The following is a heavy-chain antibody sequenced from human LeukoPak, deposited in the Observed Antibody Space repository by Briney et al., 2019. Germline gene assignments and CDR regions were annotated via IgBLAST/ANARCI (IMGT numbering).Heavy chain of an antibody. D-gene: IGHD3-9*01. V-gene: IGHV1-18*01. CDR1: GYTFTSYG. Sequence: ASVKVSCKASGYTFTSYGISWVRQAPGQGLEWMGWISAYNGNTNYAQKLQGRVTMTTDTSTSTAYMELRSLRSDDTAVYYCARKYYDILTGYSAYYYYYMDVWSKGTTVTVSS. J-gene: IGHJ6*03. CDR3: ARKYYDILTGYSAYYYYYMDV. CDR2: ISAYNGNT.